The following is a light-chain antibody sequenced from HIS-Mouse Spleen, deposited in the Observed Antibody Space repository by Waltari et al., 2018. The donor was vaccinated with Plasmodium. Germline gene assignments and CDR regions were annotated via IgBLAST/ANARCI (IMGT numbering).Light chain of an antibody. CDR2: AAS. CDR1: QSISSY. J-gene: IGKJ1*01. V-gene: IGKV1-39*01. CDR3: QQSYSTWT. Sequence: DIQMTQSPSSLSASVGDRVTITCRASQSISSYLNWYQQKPGKAPQLLIYAASSLQSGVPSRFSGSGSGTDVTLTISSLQPEYFATYYCQQSYSTWTFGQGTKVEIK.